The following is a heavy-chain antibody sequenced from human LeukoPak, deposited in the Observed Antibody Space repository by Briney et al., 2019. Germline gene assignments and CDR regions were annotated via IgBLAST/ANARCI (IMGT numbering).Heavy chain of an antibody. D-gene: IGHD4-17*01. J-gene: IGHJ4*02. Sequence: GSLRLSCAASGFTFSSYAMSWVRQPPGKGLEWIGEINHSGSTNYNPSLKSRVTISVDTSKNQFSLKLSSVTAADTAVYYCARVHGDYIDYWGQGTLVTVSS. CDR1: GFTFSSYA. CDR2: INHSGST. V-gene: IGHV4-34*01. CDR3: ARVHGDYIDY.